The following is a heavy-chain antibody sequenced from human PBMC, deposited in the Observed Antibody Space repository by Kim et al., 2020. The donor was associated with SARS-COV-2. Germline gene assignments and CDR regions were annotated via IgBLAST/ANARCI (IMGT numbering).Heavy chain of an antibody. D-gene: IGHD2-2*02. CDR2: IIPIFGTA. Sequence: SVKVSCKASGGTFSSYAISWVRQAPGQGLEWMGGIIPIFGTANYAQKFQGRVTITADESTSTAYMELSSLRSEDTAVYYCARFGRLYCSSTSCYTYYYYGMDVWGQGTTVTVSS. V-gene: IGHV1-69*13. CDR1: GGTFSSYA. J-gene: IGHJ6*02. CDR3: ARFGRLYCSSTSCYTYYYYGMDV.